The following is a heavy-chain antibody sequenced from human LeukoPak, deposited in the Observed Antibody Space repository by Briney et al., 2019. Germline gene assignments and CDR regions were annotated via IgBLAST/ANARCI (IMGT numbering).Heavy chain of an antibody. CDR3: ARDTHYYDSSGADY. CDR2: IYYSGST. CDR1: GGSISSGDYY. V-gene: IGHV4-30-4*01. D-gene: IGHD3-22*01. Sequence: SQTLSLTCTVSGGSISSGDYYWSWIRQPPGKGLEWIGYIYYSGSTYYNPSLKSRVTISVDTSKNQFSLKLSSVTAADTAVYYCARDTHYYDSSGADYWGQGTLVTVSS. J-gene: IGHJ4*02.